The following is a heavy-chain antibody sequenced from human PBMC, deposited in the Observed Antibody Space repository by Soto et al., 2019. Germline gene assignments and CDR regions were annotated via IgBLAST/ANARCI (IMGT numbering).Heavy chain of an antibody. J-gene: IGHJ6*02. Sequence: ASVKVSCKASGYTFTGYYMHWVRQAPGQGLEWMGWINPNSGGTNYAQKFQGWVTMTRDTSISTAYMELSRLRSDDTAVYYCARAQIDFWSGYYTTNGYYYYYGMDVWGQGTTVTSP. CDR2: INPNSGGT. D-gene: IGHD3-3*01. V-gene: IGHV1-2*04. CDR3: ARAQIDFWSGYYTTNGYYYYYGMDV. CDR1: GYTFTGYY.